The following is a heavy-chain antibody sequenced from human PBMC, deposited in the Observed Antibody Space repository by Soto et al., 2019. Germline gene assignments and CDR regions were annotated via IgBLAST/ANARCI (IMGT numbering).Heavy chain of an antibody. CDR2: INHSGTT. CDR3: ARVGVRDGDYGVSRFDP. D-gene: IGHD4-17*01. Sequence: PSETLSLTCAVYGGSFSGYYWSWIRQPPGKGLEWIGEINHSGTTNYNPSLKSRVTISVDTSKNHFSLKLSSVTAADTAVYYCARVGVRDGDYGVSRFDPWGQGTLVTVSS. V-gene: IGHV4-34*01. CDR1: GGSFSGYY. J-gene: IGHJ5*02.